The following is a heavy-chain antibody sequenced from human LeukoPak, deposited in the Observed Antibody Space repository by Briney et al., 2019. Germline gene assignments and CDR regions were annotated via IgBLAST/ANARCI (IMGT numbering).Heavy chain of an antibody. Sequence: SETLSLTCTVSGGSISSFYWSWIRQPPGKGLEWIGYIYYSGSTYYNPSLKSRVTISVDTSKNQFSLKLSSVTAADTAVYYCATGYYFDYWGQGTLVTVSS. J-gene: IGHJ4*02. CDR3: ATGYYFDY. CDR1: GGSISSFY. D-gene: IGHD1-14*01. CDR2: IYYSGST. V-gene: IGHV4-59*06.